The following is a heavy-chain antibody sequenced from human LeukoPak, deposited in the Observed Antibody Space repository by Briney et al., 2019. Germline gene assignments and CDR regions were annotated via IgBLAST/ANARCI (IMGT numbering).Heavy chain of an antibody. CDR3: ARRIDSSGYYGSDY. CDR1: GYTFTSYG. V-gene: IGHV1-18*01. D-gene: IGHD3-22*01. CDR2: ISAYNGKT. J-gene: IGHJ4*02. Sequence: GASVKVSCKASGYTFTSYGISWVRQAPGQGLEWMGWISAYNGKTNYAQKLQGRVTMTTDTSTSTAYLELRSLRSDDTAVYYCARRIDSSGYYGSDYWGQGTLVTVSS.